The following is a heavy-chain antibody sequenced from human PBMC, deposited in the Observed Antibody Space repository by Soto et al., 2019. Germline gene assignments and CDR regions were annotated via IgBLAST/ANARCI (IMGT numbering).Heavy chain of an antibody. CDR1: GGSISSYY. Sequence: SETLSLTCTVSGGSISSYYWSWIRQPPGKGLEWIGYIYYSGSTNYNPSLKSRVTISVDTSKNQFSLKLSSVTAADTAVYYCARDDDSSGKLQWGQGTLVTVSS. V-gene: IGHV4-59*12. D-gene: IGHD3-22*01. J-gene: IGHJ4*02. CDR3: ARDDDSSGKLQ. CDR2: IYYSGST.